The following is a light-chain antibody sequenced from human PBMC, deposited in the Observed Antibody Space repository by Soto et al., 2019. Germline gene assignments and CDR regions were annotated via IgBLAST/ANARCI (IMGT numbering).Light chain of an antibody. CDR3: TAWDDSLNGPV. Sequence: QSALTQPPPVSGTPGQRVTISCSGSSSNIGSNIVNWYQQFPGTAPRLLIYNINQRPSGVPDRFSGSKSGTSASLAISGLQSEDEADYYCTAWDDSLNGPVFGPGTKLTVL. J-gene: IGLJ1*01. CDR1: SSNIGSNI. V-gene: IGLV1-44*01. CDR2: NIN.